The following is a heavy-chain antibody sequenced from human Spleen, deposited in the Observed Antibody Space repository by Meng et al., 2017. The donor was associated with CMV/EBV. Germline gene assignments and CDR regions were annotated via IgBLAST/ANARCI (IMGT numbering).Heavy chain of an antibody. CDR2: IDNNGNT. CDR3: ARGPRVTLFGRLVTLIPFDY. Sequence: LTGFYCNWIGQSPGRGLEWIGKIDNNGNTNCKSSLKNRDTISVDRSKNQFSLKLTSMTAADTAVYYCARGPRVTLFGRLVTLIPFDYWGQGTLVTVSS. D-gene: IGHD3-3*01. CDR1: LTGFY. V-gene: IGHV4-34*13. J-gene: IGHJ4*02.